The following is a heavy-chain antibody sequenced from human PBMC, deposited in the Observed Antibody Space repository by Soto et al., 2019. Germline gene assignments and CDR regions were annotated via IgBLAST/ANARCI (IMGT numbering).Heavy chain of an antibody. CDR2: IWYDGSNK. Sequence: QVQLVESGGGVVQPGRSLRLSCAASGFTFSSYGMHWVRQAPGKGLEWVAVIWYDGSNKYYADSVKGRFTISRDNSKNTLYLQMNSLRAEDTAVYCCAGDDGGNPPYYYYGMDVWGQGTTVTVSS. D-gene: IGHD3-16*01. V-gene: IGHV3-33*01. CDR1: GFTFSSYG. J-gene: IGHJ6*02. CDR3: AGDDGGNPPYYYYGMDV.